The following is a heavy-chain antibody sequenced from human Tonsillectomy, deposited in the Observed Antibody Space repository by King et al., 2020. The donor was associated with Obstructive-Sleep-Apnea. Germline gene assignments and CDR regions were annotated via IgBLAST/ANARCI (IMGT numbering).Heavy chain of an antibody. CDR3: AGDPQGNYRFPFDF. V-gene: IGHV4-39*07. J-gene: IGHJ4*02. D-gene: IGHD3-16*02. Sequence: QLQESGPGLVKPSETLSLTCTVSGGSIGSSYYYWGWIRQPPGKGLEWIGSIYYSGSTYYNPSLKSRVTISVDTSKNQFFLQLSSVTAADTAVYYCAGDPQGNYRFPFDFWGKGTLVTVSS. CDR1: GGSIGSSYYY. CDR2: IYYSGST.